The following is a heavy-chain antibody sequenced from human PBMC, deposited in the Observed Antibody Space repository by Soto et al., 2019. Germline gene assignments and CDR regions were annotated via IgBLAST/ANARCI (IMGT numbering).Heavy chain of an antibody. D-gene: IGHD6-13*01. CDR3: ARERYSSRYDY. CDR2: INSDGSST. V-gene: IGHV3-74*01. J-gene: IGHJ4*02. CDR1: GFTFSSYW. Sequence: GGSLRLSCAASGFTFSSYWMHWVRQAPGKGLVWVSRINSDGSSTSYADSVKGRFTISRDNAKNTLYLQMNSLRAEDTAVYYCARERYSSRYDYWGQGTLVTVSS.